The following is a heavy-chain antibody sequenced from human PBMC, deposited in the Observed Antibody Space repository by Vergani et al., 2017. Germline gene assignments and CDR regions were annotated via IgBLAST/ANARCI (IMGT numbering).Heavy chain of an antibody. CDR3: ARVFSGYDLPGY. Sequence: QVQLVQSGAEVKKPGSSVKVSCKASGGPFSSYTISWVRQAPGQGLEWMGRIIPILGIANYAQKFQGRVTITADKSTSTAYMELSSLRSEDTAVYYCARVFSGYDLPGYWGQGTLVTVSS. D-gene: IGHD5-12*01. V-gene: IGHV1-69*09. CDR1: GGPFSSYT. J-gene: IGHJ4*02. CDR2: IIPILGIA.